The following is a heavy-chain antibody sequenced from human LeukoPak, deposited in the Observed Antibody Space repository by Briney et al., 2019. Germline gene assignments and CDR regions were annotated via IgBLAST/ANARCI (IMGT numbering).Heavy chain of an antibody. CDR3: ARVGYSYVINDWSRTGLGAYPTKYYYHMDV. CDR1: GGSFSGYY. CDR2: INHSGRT. J-gene: IGHJ6*03. V-gene: IGHV4-34*01. Sequence: PSETLSLTCAVYGGSFSGYYWSWMRQPPGKGLEWMGEINHSGRTDYNPSLMSRVTISGDTSKNQFSLKLSSVTAADTAVYFCARVGYSYVINDWSRTGLGAYPTKYYYHMDVWGKGTTVTVSS. D-gene: IGHD5-18*01.